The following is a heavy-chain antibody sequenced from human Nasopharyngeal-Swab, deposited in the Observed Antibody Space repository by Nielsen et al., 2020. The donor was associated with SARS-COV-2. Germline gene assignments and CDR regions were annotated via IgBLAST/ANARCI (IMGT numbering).Heavy chain of an antibody. CDR1: GYTFTSYY. V-gene: IGHV1-46*01. CDR3: ARERAYGSGNYFYYYYGMDV. D-gene: IGHD3-10*01. CDR2: INPSGGST. J-gene: IGHJ6*02. Sequence: ASVKVSCKATGYTFTSYYMHWVRQAPGPGLEWMGIINPSGGSTSYAQKFQGRVTMTRDTSTSTVYMELISLRSDDTAVYYCARERAYGSGNYFYYYYGMDVWGQGPSVTVSS.